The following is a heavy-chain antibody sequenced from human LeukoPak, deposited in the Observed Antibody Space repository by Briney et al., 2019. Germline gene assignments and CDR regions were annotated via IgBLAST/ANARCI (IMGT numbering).Heavy chain of an antibody. CDR1: GFTFGDYA. Sequence: PGGSQRLSCTASGFTFGDYAMSWVRQAPGKGLEGVGFIRSKAYGGTTEYAASVKGRFTISRDDSKSIAYLQMNSLKTEDTAVYYCTRVLHYYYGMDVWGQGTTVTVSS. CDR2: IRSKAYGGTT. V-gene: IGHV3-49*04. J-gene: IGHJ6*02. CDR3: TRVLHYYYGMDV.